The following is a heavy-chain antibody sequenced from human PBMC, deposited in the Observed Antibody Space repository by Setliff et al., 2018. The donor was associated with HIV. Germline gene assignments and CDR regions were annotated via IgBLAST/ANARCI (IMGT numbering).Heavy chain of an antibody. J-gene: IGHJ4*02. D-gene: IGHD2-2*01. V-gene: IGHV4-34*01. CDR1: GGSFSGYY. CDR3: VRELGYCSGTTCYGGTFDY. Sequence: PSETLSLTCGIYGGSFSGYYWGWIRQPPGKGLEWIGSIYHSGSASYNPSLKSRVTMSVDTSKNQFSLKLSSVTAADTAVYYCVRELGYCSGTTCYGGTFDYWGQGTLVTVSS. CDR2: IYHSGSA.